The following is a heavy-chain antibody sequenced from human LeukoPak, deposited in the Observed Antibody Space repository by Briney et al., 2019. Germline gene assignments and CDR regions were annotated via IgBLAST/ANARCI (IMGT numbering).Heavy chain of an antibody. J-gene: IGHJ6*02. CDR3: ARAKSSSWSKDYYYYGMDV. Sequence: SETLSLTCTVSGGSISSYYRSWIRQPPGKGLERIGYIYYSGSTNYNPSLKSRVTISVDTSKNQFSLKLSSVTAADTAVYYCARAKSSSWSKDYYYYGMDVWGQGTTVTVSS. V-gene: IGHV4-59*12. CDR2: IYYSGST. D-gene: IGHD6-13*01. CDR1: GGSISSYY.